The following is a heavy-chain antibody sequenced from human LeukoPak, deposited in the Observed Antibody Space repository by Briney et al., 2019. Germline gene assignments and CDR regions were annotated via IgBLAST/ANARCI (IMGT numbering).Heavy chain of an antibody. CDR3: ARGGVNYKIAGP. Sequence: ETLSLTCTVSGGSITSYYWTWIRQPPGKGLEWIGYIYYSGSTSYNPSLKSRVTISVDTSKNQFSLKLSSVTAADTAVYYCARGGVNYKIAGPWGQGALVTVSS. V-gene: IGHV4-59*01. CDR2: IYYSGST. J-gene: IGHJ5*02. CDR1: GGSITSYY. D-gene: IGHD3-10*01.